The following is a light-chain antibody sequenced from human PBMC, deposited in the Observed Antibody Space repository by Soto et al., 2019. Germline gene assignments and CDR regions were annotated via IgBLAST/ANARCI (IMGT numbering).Light chain of an antibody. CDR1: QSISDT. CDR3: QQYKNWPL. V-gene: IGKV3-15*01. J-gene: IGKJ5*01. CDR2: GAS. Sequence: EIVMTQSPATLSVSPGGRATLSFRASQSISDTLAWYQQKPGQAPRLLIHGASTRATGIPARFSGSGGGTDFTLTISSVQSEDFAVYYCQQYKNWPLFGQGTRLEIK.